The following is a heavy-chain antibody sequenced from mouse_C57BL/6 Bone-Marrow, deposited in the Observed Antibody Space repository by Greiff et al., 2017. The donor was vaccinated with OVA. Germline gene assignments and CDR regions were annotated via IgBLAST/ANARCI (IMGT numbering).Heavy chain of an antibody. D-gene: IGHD2-4*01. CDR3: ARPYYDYDGYAMDY. V-gene: IGHV5-12*01. J-gene: IGHJ4*01. CDR1: GFTFSDYY. CDR2: ISNGGGST. Sequence: EVKVVESGGCLVQPGGSLKLSCAASGFTFSDYYMYWVRQTPEKRLEWVAYISNGGGSTYYPDTVKGRFTISRDNAKNTLYLQMSRLKSEDTAMYYCARPYYDYDGYAMDYWGQGTSVTVSS.